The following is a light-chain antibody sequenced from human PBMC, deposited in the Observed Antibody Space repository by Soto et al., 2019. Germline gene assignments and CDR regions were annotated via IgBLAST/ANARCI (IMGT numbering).Light chain of an antibody. V-gene: IGKV3-15*01. CDR1: QSVGNN. J-gene: IGKJ1*01. CDR3: QQCDNWPRT. Sequence: EIVMTQSPATLSLSPGERATLSCRASQSVGNNLAWYQQKPGQAPRLLIHGSSTRASGVPDRFSGSGSGTVFTLTISSLQSEDFAVYYCQQCDNWPRTFGQGTKVDIK. CDR2: GSS.